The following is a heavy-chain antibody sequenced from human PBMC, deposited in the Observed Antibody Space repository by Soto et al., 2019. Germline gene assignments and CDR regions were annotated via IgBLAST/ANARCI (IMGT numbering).Heavy chain of an antibody. CDR3: ARDFGGFGELSYYYYGMDV. J-gene: IGHJ6*02. CDR1: GGTFSSYA. CDR2: IIPIFGTA. D-gene: IGHD3-10*01. V-gene: IGHV1-69*01. Sequence: QVQLVQSGAEVKKPGSSVKVSCKASGGTFSSYAISWVRQAPGQGLEWMGGIIPIFGTANYAQKFQGRVPITADESTSTAYMELSSLRSEDPAVYYCARDFGGFGELSYYYYGMDVWGQGTTVTVSS.